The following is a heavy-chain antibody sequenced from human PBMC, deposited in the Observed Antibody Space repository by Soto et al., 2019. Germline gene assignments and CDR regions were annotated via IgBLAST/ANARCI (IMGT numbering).Heavy chain of an antibody. D-gene: IGHD2-2*01. CDR3: ARHVPAAGYYYGMDV. CDR1: GGTFSSYA. CDR2: IIPIFGTT. V-gene: IGHV1-69*12. Sequence: QVQLVQSGAEVKKPGSSVKVSCKASGGTFSSYAISWVRQAPGQGLEWMGGIIPIFGTTNYAQKFQGRVTITADESTSTAYMELSSLGSEDTAVYCCARHVPAAGYYYGMDVWGQGTTVTVSS. J-gene: IGHJ6*02.